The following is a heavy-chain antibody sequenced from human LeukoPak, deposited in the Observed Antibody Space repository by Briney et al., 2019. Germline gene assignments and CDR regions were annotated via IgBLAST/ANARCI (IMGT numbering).Heavy chain of an antibody. Sequence: PSGTLSLTCAVSGGSINSSNWWSWVRQPPGKGLEWIGVIYHSGSTNYNPSLKSRVTISVDKSKNQFSLKLSSVTAADTAVYYCARDRSISAILWFGETYGMDVWGKGTMVTVSS. CDR2: IYHSGST. D-gene: IGHD3-10*01. CDR1: GGSINSSNW. J-gene: IGHJ6*04. CDR3: ARDRSISAILWFGETYGMDV. V-gene: IGHV4-4*02.